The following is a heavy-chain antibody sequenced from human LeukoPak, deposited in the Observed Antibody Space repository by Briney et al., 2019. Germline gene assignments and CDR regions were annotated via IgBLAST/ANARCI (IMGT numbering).Heavy chain of an antibody. CDR1: RDSVSNDY. J-gene: IGHJ2*01. CDR3: ARQGGCGTYWYFDL. D-gene: IGHD2-21*01. V-gene: IGHV4-4*09. Sequence: PSETLSLTCTVSRDSVSNDYWSWIRQPPGAGLEWGGYIYSTVATTDNPSLKIRISMSVDTSKNESSLNLSSVTAADTAVYYCARQGGCGTYWYFDLWGPGTLVSVSS. CDR2: IYSTVAT.